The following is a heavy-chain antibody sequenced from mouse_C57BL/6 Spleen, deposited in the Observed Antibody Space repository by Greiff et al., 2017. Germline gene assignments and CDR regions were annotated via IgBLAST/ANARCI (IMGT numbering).Heavy chain of an antibody. D-gene: IGHD6-1*01. CDR1: GYTFTSYW. V-gene: IGHV1-50*01. Sequence: QVQLKQPGAELVKPGASVKLSCKASGYTFTSYWMQWVKQRPGQGLEWIGEIDPSDSDNNYNQKFKGKTTSTVDTSSSTAYMQLSSLTSEDSAVYYCARRSDGYWGQGTLVTVSA. CDR3: ARRSDGY. CDR2: IDPSDSDN. J-gene: IGHJ3*02.